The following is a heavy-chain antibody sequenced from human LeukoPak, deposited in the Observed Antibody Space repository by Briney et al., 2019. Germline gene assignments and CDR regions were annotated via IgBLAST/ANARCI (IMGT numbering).Heavy chain of an antibody. CDR2: ITGSGGYT. J-gene: IGHJ4*02. Sequence: GGSLRLSCAASGFTFSSYAMTWVPQAPGKGLEWVSTITGSGGYTYYADSVKGRFTISRDNSKNTLFLRMNSLRAEDTAVYFCAKQSLYDSSGHFHYWGQGTLVTVSS. V-gene: IGHV3-23*01. D-gene: IGHD3-22*01. CDR3: AKQSLYDSSGHFHY. CDR1: GFTFSSYA.